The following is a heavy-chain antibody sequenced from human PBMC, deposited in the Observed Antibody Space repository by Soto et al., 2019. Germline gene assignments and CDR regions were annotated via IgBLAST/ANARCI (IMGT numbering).Heavy chain of an antibody. CDR1: SASLSSSTYY. J-gene: IGHJ4*01. CDR2: IYYSGNT. D-gene: IGHD6-6*01. CDR3: ASSSPFHY. V-gene: IGHV4-39*01. Sequence: SETLSLTCSVSSASLSSSTYYWSWFRQPTGRGPEWIGSIYYSGNTYYKPSLKSRVSISIDTSRNQFSLKLTSVTAADTGVYYCASSSPFHYWGVGISVT.